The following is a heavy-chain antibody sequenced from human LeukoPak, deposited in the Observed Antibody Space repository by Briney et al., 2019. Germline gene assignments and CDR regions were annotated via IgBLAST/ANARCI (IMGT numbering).Heavy chain of an antibody. Sequence: SETLSLTCSVSGGSISSYYWSWIRQPPGKGLEWIGYVYYSGSTDYNPSLKSRVTISLDTSKNQFSLMLSSVTAADTAVYYCARDVHYSLFDYWGQGTLVTVSS. CDR2: VYYSGST. CDR1: GGSISSYY. CDR3: ARDVHYSLFDY. D-gene: IGHD3-10*01. J-gene: IGHJ4*02. V-gene: IGHV4-59*01.